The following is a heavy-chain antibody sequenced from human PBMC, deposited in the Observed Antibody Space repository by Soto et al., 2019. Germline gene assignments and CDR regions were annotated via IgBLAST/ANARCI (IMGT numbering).Heavy chain of an antibody. CDR1: GGSISSGGYY. V-gene: IGHV4-31*03. D-gene: IGHD2-15*01. Sequence: PSETLSLTCTVSGGSISSGGYYWSWIRQHPGKGLEWIGYIYYSGSTYYNPSLKSRVTISVDTSKNQFSLKLSPVTAADTAVYYCARGLVVVAARDFNWFDPWGQGTLVTVSS. CDR3: ARGLVVVAARDFNWFDP. J-gene: IGHJ5*02. CDR2: IYYSGST.